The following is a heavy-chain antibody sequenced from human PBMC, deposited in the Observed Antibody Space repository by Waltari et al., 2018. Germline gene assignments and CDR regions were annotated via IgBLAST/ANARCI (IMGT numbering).Heavy chain of an antibody. CDR1: GGSFSGYY. CDR3: ARGRRGSTPRANYYYYYGMDV. J-gene: IGHJ6*02. D-gene: IGHD2-2*01. V-gene: IGHV4-34*01. CDR2: INHSGRT. Sequence: QVQLQQWGAGLLKPSETLSLTCAVYGGSFSGYYWSWIRQPPGKGLGWIGEINHSGRTNYNPSLKSRVTIAVDTSKNQFSLKLSSVTAADTAVYYCARGRRGSTPRANYYYYYGMDVWGQGTTVTVSS.